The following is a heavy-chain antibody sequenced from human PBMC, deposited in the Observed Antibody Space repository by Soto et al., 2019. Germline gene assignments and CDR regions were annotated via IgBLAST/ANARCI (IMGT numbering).Heavy chain of an antibody. Sequence: PGGSLRLSCAASGFTFSSSSMYWARQAPGKGLEWVSTITVAGGLILYSDPVKGRFTISRDDSTNTLYLQMSSLRVDDTAIYYCVKDLGRGSRSSGGVYWGQGTLVTVSS. V-gene: IGHV3-23*01. J-gene: IGHJ4*02. D-gene: IGHD6-6*01. CDR1: GFTFSSSS. CDR2: ITVAGGLI. CDR3: VKDLGRGSRSSGGVY.